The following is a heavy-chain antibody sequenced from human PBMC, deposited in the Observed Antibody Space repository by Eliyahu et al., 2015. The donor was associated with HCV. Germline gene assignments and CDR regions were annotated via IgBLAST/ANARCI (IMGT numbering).Heavy chain of an antibody. Sequence: EVQLVESGGGLVQPGGSLXLSCAASGFXFSXYWMSWVRXAPGKGLEWVANXKQDGSEEYYVDSVKGRFTISRDNAKNSLYLQMNSLRAEDTAVYYCVRDLLIAAAGLTVFDYWGQGTLVTVSS. J-gene: IGHJ4*02. CDR1: GFXFSXYW. V-gene: IGHV3-7*01. CDR2: XKQDGSEE. D-gene: IGHD6-13*01. CDR3: VRDLLIAAAGLTVFDY.